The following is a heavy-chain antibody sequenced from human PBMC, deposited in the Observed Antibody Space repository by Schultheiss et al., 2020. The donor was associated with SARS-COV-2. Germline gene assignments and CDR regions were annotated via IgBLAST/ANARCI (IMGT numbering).Heavy chain of an antibody. J-gene: IGHJ6*03. CDR1: GFTFSSYA. CDR2: ISWNSGSI. V-gene: IGHV3-9*01. CDR3: ARAYLDV. Sequence: SLKISCAASGFTFSSYAMSWVRQAPGKGLEWVSGISWNSGSIGYADSVKGRFTISRDNAKNSQYLQINSLRAEDTAVYYCARAYLDVWGKGTTVTVSS.